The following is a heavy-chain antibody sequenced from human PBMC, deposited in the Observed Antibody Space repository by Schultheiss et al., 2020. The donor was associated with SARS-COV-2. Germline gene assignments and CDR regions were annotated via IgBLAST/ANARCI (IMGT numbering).Heavy chain of an antibody. CDR2: INPNSGGT. Sequence: ASVKVSCKPSGYTFTSYGISWVRQAPGQGLEWMGWINPNSGGTNYAPKFQGRVTMTSDTSISTAYMELSRLRSDDTAVYYCARADTVTKPLYYYYGMDVWGQGTTVTVSS. J-gene: IGHJ6*02. CDR1: GYTFTSYG. V-gene: IGHV1-2*02. CDR3: ARADTVTKPLYYYYGMDV. D-gene: IGHD4-17*01.